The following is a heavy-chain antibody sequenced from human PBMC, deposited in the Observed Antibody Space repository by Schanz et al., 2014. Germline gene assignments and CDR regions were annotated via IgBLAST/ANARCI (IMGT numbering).Heavy chain of an antibody. J-gene: IGHJ4*02. D-gene: IGHD6-13*01. Sequence: QVQLVESGGGVVQPGRSPRLSCAASGFPFSIYGMHWIRQAPGKGPEWVAFISYDGSNKKYSDSVRGRFTISRDNSKNTLYLQMNNLRAEDTAVFYCAKDEISAAAGTVGVDYWGQG. V-gene: IGHV3-30*18. CDR1: GFPFSIYG. CDR2: ISYDGSNK. CDR3: AKDEISAAAGTVGVDY.